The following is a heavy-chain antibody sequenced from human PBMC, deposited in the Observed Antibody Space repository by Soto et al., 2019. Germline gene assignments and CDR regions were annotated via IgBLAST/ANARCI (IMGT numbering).Heavy chain of an antibody. CDR1: GGSVSGYY. Sequence: SETLSLTCAVYGGSVSGYYWSWIRQPPGKGLEWVGEISHGGSTRYNPSLKSRVTISMETSKNQFSLKLSSVTAADTAVYYCARHNPSYSSSWRAYYFDYWGQGTLVTVSS. V-gene: IGHV4-34*01. CDR2: ISHGGST. J-gene: IGHJ4*02. D-gene: IGHD6-13*01. CDR3: ARHNPSYSSSWRAYYFDY.